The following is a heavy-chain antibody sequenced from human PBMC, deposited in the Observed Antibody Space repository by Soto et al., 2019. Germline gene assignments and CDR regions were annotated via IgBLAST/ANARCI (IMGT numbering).Heavy chain of an antibody. CDR2: ISYDGSNK. D-gene: IGHD3-10*01. V-gene: IGHV3-30*18. CDR3: AKDRLDYYGSGSFPSIDAFDI. Sequence: QVQLVESGGGVVQPGRSLRLSCAASGFTFSSYGMHWVRQAPGKGLEWVAVISYDGSNKYYADSVKGRFTISRDNSKNTLYLQMNSLRAEDTAVYYCAKDRLDYYGSGSFPSIDAFDIWGQGTMVTVSS. CDR1: GFTFSSYG. J-gene: IGHJ3*02.